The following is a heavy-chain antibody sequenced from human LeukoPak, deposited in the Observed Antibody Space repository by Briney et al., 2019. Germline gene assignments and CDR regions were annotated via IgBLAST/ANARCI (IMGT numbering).Heavy chain of an antibody. CDR2: ISYDGSDK. CDR3: ARGSLFHYFHY. Sequence: SGGSLRLSCAASGFTFSNYAMHWVRQAPGKGLEWVAVISYDGSDKDYADSVKGRFTISRDNSKNTLYLQMNSLRAEDTAVYYCARGSLFHYFHYWGQGTLATVS. D-gene: IGHD3-16*02. J-gene: IGHJ4*02. CDR1: GFTFSNYA. V-gene: IGHV3-30*04.